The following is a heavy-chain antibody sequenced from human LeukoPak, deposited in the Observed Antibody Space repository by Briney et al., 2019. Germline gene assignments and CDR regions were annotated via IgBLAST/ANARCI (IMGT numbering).Heavy chain of an antibody. J-gene: IGHJ6*02. CDR2: IYSGGST. CDR3: ARDKSNPPYYYYGMDV. Sequence: GGSLRLSCAASGFTVSSNYMSWVRQAPGKGLEWVSVIYSGGSTYYADSVKGRFTISRDNSKNTLYLQMNSLRAEDTAVYYCARDKSNPPYYYYGMDVWGQGTTVTDSS. CDR1: GFTVSSNY. V-gene: IGHV3-66*01.